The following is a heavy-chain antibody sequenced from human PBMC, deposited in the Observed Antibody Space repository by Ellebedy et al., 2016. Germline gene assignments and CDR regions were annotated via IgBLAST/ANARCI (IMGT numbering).Heavy chain of an antibody. CDR3: AREPGAAKFDY. J-gene: IGHJ4*02. V-gene: IGHV3-23*01. CDR2: ISGSGAST. CDR1: GFTFSTYA. D-gene: IGHD6-25*01. Sequence: GESLKISXAASGFTFSTYAMSWVRQAPGKGLEWVSSISGSGASTYYADSVKGRFTISRDNSKNTLYLQMNSLRAEDTAVYYCAREPGAAKFDYWGQGTLVTVSS.